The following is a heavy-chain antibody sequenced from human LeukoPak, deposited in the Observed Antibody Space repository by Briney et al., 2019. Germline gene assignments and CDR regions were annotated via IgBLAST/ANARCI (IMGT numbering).Heavy chain of an antibody. Sequence: GGSLRLSCAASGFTFSSYWMSWVRQAPGKGLEWVANIKQDGSEKYNVDSVKGRFTISRDNAKNSLYLQMNSLRAEDTAVYYCAREGDIVVVPAAPGDVWGKGTTVTVSS. V-gene: IGHV3-7*01. CDR3: AREGDIVVVPAAPGDV. J-gene: IGHJ6*04. CDR1: GFTFSSYW. D-gene: IGHD2-2*01. CDR2: IKQDGSEK.